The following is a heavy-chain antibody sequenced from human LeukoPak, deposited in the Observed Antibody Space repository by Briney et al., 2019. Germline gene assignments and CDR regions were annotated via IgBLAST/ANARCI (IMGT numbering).Heavy chain of an antibody. V-gene: IGHV1-2*02. CDR3: ARGESVVVTAITSY. Sequence: ASVKVSCKASGYTFTGYYMHWVRQAPGQGLEWMGWINPNSGGTNYAQKFQGRVTMTRDTSISTAYMELSRLRSDDTAVYYCARGESVVVTAITSYWGQGTLVTVSS. J-gene: IGHJ4*02. CDR1: GYTFTGYY. D-gene: IGHD2-21*02. CDR2: INPNSGGT.